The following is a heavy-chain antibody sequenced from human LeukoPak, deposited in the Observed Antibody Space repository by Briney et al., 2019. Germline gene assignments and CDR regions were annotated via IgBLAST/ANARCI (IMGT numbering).Heavy chain of an antibody. Sequence: SETLSLTCTVSGDSISSGGYYWSWIRQHPGRGLEWIGYIYYSGSTSYNPSLKSRVAISVDTSKNHFSLKLSSVTAADTAIYYCARMNIAGATLYYFDYWGQGTLVTVSS. D-gene: IGHD1-26*01. V-gene: IGHV4-31*03. CDR2: IYYSGST. J-gene: IGHJ4*02. CDR1: GDSISSGGYY. CDR3: ARMNIAGATLYYFDY.